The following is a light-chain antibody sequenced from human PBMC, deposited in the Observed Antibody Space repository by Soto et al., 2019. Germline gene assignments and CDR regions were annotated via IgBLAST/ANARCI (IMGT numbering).Light chain of an antibody. CDR3: QQYGSSRIT. V-gene: IGKV3D-20*01. CDR1: QSVSSSY. Sequence: EIVLTQSPATLSLSPGERATLSCGASQSVSSSYLAWYQQKPGLAPRLLIYDASSRATGIPDRFSGSGSVTDFTLTISRLEPEDFAVYYCQQYGSSRITFGQGTRLEIK. CDR2: DAS. J-gene: IGKJ5*01.